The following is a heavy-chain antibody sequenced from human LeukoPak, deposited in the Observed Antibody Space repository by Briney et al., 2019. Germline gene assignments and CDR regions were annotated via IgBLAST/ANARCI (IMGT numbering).Heavy chain of an antibody. V-gene: IGHV3-21*01. Sequence: GRSLRLSCAASGFTFSSYGFHWVRQAPGKGLEWVSSISSSSSYIYYADSVKGRFTISRDNAKNSLYLQMNSLRAEDTAVYYCARGIAVAGKGDYWGQGTLVTVSS. J-gene: IGHJ4*02. CDR2: ISSSSSYI. D-gene: IGHD6-19*01. CDR3: ARGIAVAGKGDY. CDR1: GFTFSSYG.